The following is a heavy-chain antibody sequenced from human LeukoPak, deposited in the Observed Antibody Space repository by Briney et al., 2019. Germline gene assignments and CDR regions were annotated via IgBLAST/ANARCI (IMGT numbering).Heavy chain of an antibody. CDR2: IYPGDSDT. V-gene: IGHV5-51*01. CDR3: ASDVGATGPQ. D-gene: IGHD1-26*01. J-gene: IGHJ4*02. Sequence: GGALQISCQGSGYHFTSYWIGWVRPVPGKGLEWMGIIYPGDSDTRYSPSFQGQVTISADKSISTAYLQWSSPKASDTAMYYCASDVGATGPQWGQGTLVTVSS. CDR1: GYHFTSYW.